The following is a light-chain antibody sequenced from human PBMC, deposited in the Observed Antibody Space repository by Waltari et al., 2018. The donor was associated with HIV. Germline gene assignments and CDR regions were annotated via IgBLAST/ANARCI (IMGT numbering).Light chain of an antibody. Sequence: QSALPQPPSASGSPGPSVTISRTCTLSYVGGSNYCSWYQQYTGTAPKLIIYEATKRPSGVPDRFSGSKSGNTASLTVSGLQAEDEADYYCTSYAGRDNFVVFGGGTRLTVL. V-gene: IGLV2-8*01. CDR1: LSYVGGSNY. CDR2: EAT. J-gene: IGLJ2*01. CDR3: TSYAGRDNFVV.